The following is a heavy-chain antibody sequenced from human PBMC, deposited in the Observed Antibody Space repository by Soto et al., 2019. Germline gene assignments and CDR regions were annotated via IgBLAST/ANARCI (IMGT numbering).Heavy chain of an antibody. D-gene: IGHD6-13*01. CDR3: ATEGGVGYGSSWGAF. V-gene: IGHV3-33*01. CDR2: IWHDGIYK. Sequence: QVQLVESGGGVVQPGRSRRLSCVASGVSFSTYGMHWVRQAPGKGLEWVASIWHDGIYKFHADAVKGRFAISRDNSMNSLYLQMNSLTVEDTPMYSCATEGGVGYGSSWGAFWGQGTLVTVSS. CDR1: GVSFSTYG. J-gene: IGHJ4*02.